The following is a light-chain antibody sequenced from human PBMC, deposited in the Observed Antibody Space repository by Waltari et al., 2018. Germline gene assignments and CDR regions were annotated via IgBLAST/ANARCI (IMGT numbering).Light chain of an antibody. CDR1: SGSVSTNYY. V-gene: IGLV8-61*01. J-gene: IGLJ3*02. CDR3: VLYLGSDTWV. CDR2: NPY. Sequence: QTVVTQEPSFSVSPGGTVTLTCGLTSGSVSTNYYPSWYQQTPGQAPRALIYNPYRRSSGVPDRFSGSILGNKAALPITGAQADDESDYYCVLYLGSDTWVFGGGTKLTVL.